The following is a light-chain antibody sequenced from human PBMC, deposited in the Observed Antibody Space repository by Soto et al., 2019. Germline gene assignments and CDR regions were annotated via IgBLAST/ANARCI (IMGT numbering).Light chain of an antibody. Sequence: DFQMTQSPSTLSASVGDRVTITCRASQTMSGWLAWYQQKPGKAPKLLIYDASSWESGVPSRFSGSGSGTEFTLTISSLQPEDFATYYCQQYDSYPLTFGGGTKVDIK. CDR3: QQYDSYPLT. CDR2: DAS. CDR1: QTMSGW. V-gene: IGKV1-5*01. J-gene: IGKJ4*01.